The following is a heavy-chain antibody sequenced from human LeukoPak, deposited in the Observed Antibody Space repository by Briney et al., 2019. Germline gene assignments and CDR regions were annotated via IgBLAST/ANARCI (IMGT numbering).Heavy chain of an antibody. CDR2: ISSSSSYI. CDR3: ARVRVIYGMDV. V-gene: IGHV3-21*01. J-gene: IGHJ6*02. Sequence: GGSLRLSCAASGFTFSSYSMNWVRQAPGKGLEWVSSISSSSSYIYYADSVKGRFTISRDNAKNSLHLQMNSLRAEDTAVYYCARVRVIYGMDVWGQGTTVTVSS. D-gene: IGHD3-22*01. CDR1: GFTFSSYS.